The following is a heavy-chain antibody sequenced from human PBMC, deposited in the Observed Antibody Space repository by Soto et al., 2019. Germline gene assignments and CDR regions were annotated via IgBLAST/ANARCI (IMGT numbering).Heavy chain of an antibody. CDR3: ARENYDILTPLPQYYFDY. D-gene: IGHD3-9*01. CDR1: GGSISSYY. J-gene: IGHJ4*02. CDR2: IYYSGST. Sequence: SETLSLTCTVSGGSISSYYWSWIRQPPGKGLEWIGYIYYSGSTNYNPYLKSRVTISVNTSKNQFSLKLSTVTAAETAVYYCARENYDILTPLPQYYFDYWGQGTLVTVSS. V-gene: IGHV4-59*01.